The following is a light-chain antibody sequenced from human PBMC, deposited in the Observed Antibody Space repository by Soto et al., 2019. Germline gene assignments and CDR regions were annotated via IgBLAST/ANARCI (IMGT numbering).Light chain of an antibody. CDR2: RNS. CDR1: SSNIESNY. Sequence: QSVLTQPPSASGTPGQKVTISCSGSSSNIESNYVYWYQHLPGTAPKLLIYRNSQRPSGVPDRFSGSKSGTSASLAISGLRSEDEADYYCAAWDDSLSGDVFGTGTQLTVL. J-gene: IGLJ1*01. V-gene: IGLV1-47*01. CDR3: AAWDDSLSGDV.